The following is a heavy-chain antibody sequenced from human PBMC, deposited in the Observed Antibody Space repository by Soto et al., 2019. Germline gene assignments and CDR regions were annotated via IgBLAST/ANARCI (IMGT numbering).Heavy chain of an antibody. CDR3: ARDRGRQGLDY. CDR1: GGSISSYY. J-gene: IGHJ4*02. V-gene: IGHV4-59*01. CDR2: IYYSGST. Sequence: SETLSLTCTVSGGSISSYYWSWIRQPPGKGLEWIGYIYYSGSTNYNPSLKSRVTISVDTSKNQFSLKLSSVTAADTAVYYCARDRGRQGLDYWGQGTLVTVSS.